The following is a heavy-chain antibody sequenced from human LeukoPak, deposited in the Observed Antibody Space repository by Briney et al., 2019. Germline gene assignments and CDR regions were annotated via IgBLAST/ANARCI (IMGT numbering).Heavy chain of an antibody. J-gene: IGHJ5*02. D-gene: IGHD5-18*01. Sequence: SETLSLTCAVSGGSIRGYYWSWIRQPPGKGLEWIAYIHYSETTNYNPSLKSRVTISVDTSKNQFSLNLNSVTAADTAIYYCARQKYIGRNNWFDAWGQGSLVTVSS. CDR3: ARQKYIGRNNWFDA. CDR1: GGSIRGYY. V-gene: IGHV4-59*01. CDR2: IHYSETT.